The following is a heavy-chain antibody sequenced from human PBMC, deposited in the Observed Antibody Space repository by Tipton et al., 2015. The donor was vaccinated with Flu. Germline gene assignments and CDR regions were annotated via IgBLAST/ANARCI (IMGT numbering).Heavy chain of an antibody. CDR1: GFTFSSYG. D-gene: IGHD6-19*01. V-gene: IGHV3-33*01. CDR3: ARPIAVAGTGWFDP. Sequence: SLRLSCAASGFTFSSYGMHWVRQAPGKGLEWVAVIWYDGSNKYYADSVKGRFTIPRDNSKNTLYLQMNSLRAEDTAVYYCARPIAVAGTGWFDPWGQGTLVTVSS. J-gene: IGHJ5*02. CDR2: IWYDGSNK.